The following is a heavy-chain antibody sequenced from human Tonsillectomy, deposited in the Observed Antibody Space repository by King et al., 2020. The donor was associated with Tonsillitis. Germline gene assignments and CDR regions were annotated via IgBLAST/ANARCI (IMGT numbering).Heavy chain of an antibody. Sequence: ITLKESGPTLVKPTQTLTLTCTLSGFSITSSGVGVGWIRQSPGKALEWLALIYWDDDKRYSPSLKSRLVRTKETSNNQVVLTVTNMDPVDTGTYYCARRQRLSVGNGWNEGVFDLWGQGILVSVSS. D-gene: IGHD1-1*01. CDR2: IYWDDDK. CDR3: ARRQRLSVGNGWNEGVFDL. CDR1: GFSITSSGVG. V-gene: IGHV2-5*02. J-gene: IGHJ4*02.